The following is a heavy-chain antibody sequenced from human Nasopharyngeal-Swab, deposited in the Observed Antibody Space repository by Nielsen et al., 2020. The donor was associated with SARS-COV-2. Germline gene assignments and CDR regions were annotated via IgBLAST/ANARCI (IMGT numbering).Heavy chain of an antibody. CDR2: INTGNGVT. CDR1: GYTFTSYA. V-gene: IGHV1-3*04. Sequence: ASVKVSCKASGYTFTSYAIHWVRQAPGQRLEWMGWINTGNGVTKYSEKFQDRVTITRDTLANIAYMDLSSLRSEDTAVYYCVRAYYDSGGFSNPFDNWDQGTLVTVPS. CDR3: VRAYYDSGGFSNPFDN. D-gene: IGHD3-22*01. J-gene: IGHJ4*02.